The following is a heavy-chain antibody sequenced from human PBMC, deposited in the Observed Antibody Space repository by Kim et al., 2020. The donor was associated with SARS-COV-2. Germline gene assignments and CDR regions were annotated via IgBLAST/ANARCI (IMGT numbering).Heavy chain of an antibody. Sequence: KSRVTISVDTSKNQFSLKLSSVTAADTAVYYCARLEIAPKYYSYSYGMDVWGQGTTVTVSS. V-gene: IGHV4-59*08. J-gene: IGHJ6*02. CDR3: ARLEIAPKYYSYSYGMDV.